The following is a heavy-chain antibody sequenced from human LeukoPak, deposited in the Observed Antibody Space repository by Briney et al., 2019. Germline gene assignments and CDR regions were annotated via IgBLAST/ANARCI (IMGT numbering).Heavy chain of an antibody. Sequence: PSETLSLTCAVYGGSFSGYYRSWIRQPPGKGLEWIGEINHSGSTNYNPSLKSRVTISVDTSKNQFSLRLSSVTAADTAVYYCARGPPGAAGANWFDPWGQGTLVTVSS. CDR3: ARGPPGAAGANWFDP. CDR1: GGSFSGYY. D-gene: IGHD6-13*01. V-gene: IGHV4-34*01. J-gene: IGHJ5*02. CDR2: INHSGST.